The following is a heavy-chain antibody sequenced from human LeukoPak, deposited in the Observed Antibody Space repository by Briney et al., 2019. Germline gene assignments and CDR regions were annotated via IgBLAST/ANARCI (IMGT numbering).Heavy chain of an antibody. J-gene: IGHJ4*02. D-gene: IGHD3-3*01. CDR2: ISYDGSNK. Sequence: GGSLRLSCAASGFTFSSYAMHWVRQAPGKGLEWVAVISYDGSNKYYADSVKGRFTISRDNSKNTLYLQMNSLRAEDTAVYYCARGPYDFWSGYLDYWGQGTLVTVSS. V-gene: IGHV3-30*14. CDR3: ARGPYDFWSGYLDY. CDR1: GFTFSSYA.